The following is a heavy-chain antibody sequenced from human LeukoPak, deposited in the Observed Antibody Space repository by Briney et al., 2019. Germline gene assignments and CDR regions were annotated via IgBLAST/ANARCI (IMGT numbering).Heavy chain of an antibody. J-gene: IGHJ4*02. D-gene: IGHD4-17*01. CDR2: IYYSGST. Sequence: PSETLSLTCTVSGGSISSYYWSWIRQPPGKGLEWIGYIYYSGSTNYNPSLKSRVTISVDTSKNQFSLKLSSVTAADTAVCYCARHDAHGDYAMSDYWGQGTLVTVSS. CDR3: ARHDAHGDYAMSDY. V-gene: IGHV4-59*08. CDR1: GGSISSYY.